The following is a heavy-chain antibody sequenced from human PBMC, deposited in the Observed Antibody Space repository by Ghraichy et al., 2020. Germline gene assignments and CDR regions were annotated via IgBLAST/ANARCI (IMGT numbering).Heavy chain of an antibody. CDR3: ARRSKLGYYFDY. V-gene: IGHV4-59*08. J-gene: IGHJ4*02. CDR1: GGSISGYY. CDR2: IYSSGST. D-gene: IGHD7-27*01. Sequence: SETLSLTCTVSGGSISGYYWSWIRQSPGKGLEWLDYIYSSGSTDYNPSLKSRVTLSVDTSKNEFSLKLSSGTAADTAVYYCARRSKLGYYFDYWGQGILVTVSS.